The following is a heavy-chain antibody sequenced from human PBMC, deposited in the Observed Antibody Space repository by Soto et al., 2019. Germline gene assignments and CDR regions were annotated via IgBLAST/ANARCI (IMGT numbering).Heavy chain of an antibody. CDR3: ARDRWELLPYAFDI. CDR1: GYTFNSYA. D-gene: IGHD1-26*01. Sequence: GASVKVSSKASGYTFNSYAMPWVRQAPGQRLKWMGWINAGNGNTKYSQKFQGRVTITRDTSASTAYMELSSLRSEDTAVYYCARDRWELLPYAFDIWGQGTMVTVSS. V-gene: IGHV1-3*01. J-gene: IGHJ3*02. CDR2: INAGNGNT.